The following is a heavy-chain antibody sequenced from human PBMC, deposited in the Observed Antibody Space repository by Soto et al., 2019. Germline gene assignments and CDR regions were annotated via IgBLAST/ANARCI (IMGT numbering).Heavy chain of an antibody. J-gene: IGHJ6*04. CDR2: IYHSVRT. D-gene: IGHD5-18*01. CDR3: ARGFWVAMVTIDYFSVMAV. CDR1: GGSIRSRNW. Sequence: ILSHTWTVAGGSIRSRNWWRWIRQHTGKGREGIGEIYHSVRTNYNPSLKSRVTISVDKSKNQSSLKLSSVTAADTAVYYCARGFWVAMVTIDYFSVMAVWGKGTTVTVSS. V-gene: IGHV4-4*02.